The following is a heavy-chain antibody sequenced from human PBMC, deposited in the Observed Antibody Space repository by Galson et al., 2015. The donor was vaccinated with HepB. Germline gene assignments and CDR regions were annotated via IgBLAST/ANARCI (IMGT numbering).Heavy chain of an antibody. CDR1: GFTFINAW. Sequence: SLRLSCAASGFTFINAWMHWVRQAPGKGLEWVGRIKSKTAGGTTDYAAHVKGRFTISRDDSKNTLYLQMNSLKTEDTAVYYCTTDRVGCSSPGCYNAFDLWGQGTMVTVSS. V-gene: IGHV3-15*07. CDR2: IKSKTAGGTT. J-gene: IGHJ3*01. D-gene: IGHD2-2*01. CDR3: TTDRVGCSSPGCYNAFDL.